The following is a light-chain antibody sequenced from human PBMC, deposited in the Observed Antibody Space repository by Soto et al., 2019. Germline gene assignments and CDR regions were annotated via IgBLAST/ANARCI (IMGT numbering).Light chain of an antibody. CDR2: GAS. CDR3: QQYGWSPLT. Sequence: VMRQSPATLSVSPGEGATLSCRASQGIGDTLAWYQHKPGQTPRLLIYGASRRATGIPDRFSGSGSGTDFTLTISRLEPEDFAVYHCQQYGWSPLTFGGGTKVEIK. J-gene: IGKJ4*01. V-gene: IGKV3-20*01. CDR1: QGIGDT.